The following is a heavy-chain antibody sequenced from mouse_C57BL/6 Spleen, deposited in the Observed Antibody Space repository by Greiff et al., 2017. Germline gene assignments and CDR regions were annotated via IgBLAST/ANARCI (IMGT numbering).Heavy chain of an antibody. CDR2: IHPNSGST. Sequence: QVQLQQPGAELVTPGASVKLSCKASGYTFTSYWMHWVKQRPGQGLEWIGMIHPNSGSTNYNEKFKSKATLTVDKSSSTAYMQLSSLTSEDSAVYYCASGDDGYLFDYWGQGTTLTVSS. D-gene: IGHD2-3*01. V-gene: IGHV1-64*01. CDR3: ASGDDGYLFDY. J-gene: IGHJ2*01. CDR1: GYTFTSYW.